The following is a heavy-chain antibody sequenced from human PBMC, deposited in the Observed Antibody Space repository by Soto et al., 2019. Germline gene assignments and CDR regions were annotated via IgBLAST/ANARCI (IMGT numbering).Heavy chain of an antibody. V-gene: IGHV4-30-4*01. CDR3: TRRRFGVRGVTTMDV. J-gene: IGHJ6*02. CDR2: IYYSGST. D-gene: IGHD3-10*01. Sequence: PSETLSLTCSVSGGSISSGYYYWSWIRQPPGKGLEWIGYIYYSGSTYYNTSLKSRVTISVDTSKNQFSLKLSSVTAADTAVYYCTRRRFGVRGVTTMDVWGPGTTVTVSS. CDR1: GGSISSGYYY.